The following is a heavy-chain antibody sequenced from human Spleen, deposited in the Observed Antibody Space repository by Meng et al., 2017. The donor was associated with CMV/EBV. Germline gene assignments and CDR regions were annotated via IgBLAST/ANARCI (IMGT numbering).Heavy chain of an antibody. D-gene: IGHD3-3*01. CDR1: GDSINTGLYY. Sequence: SETLSLTCTVSGDSINTGLYYWGWIRQPPGKGLEWIGNIYYRGNTYYSPSLKSRVTILIDTSKNQFSLKLSSVTAADTAVYYCARDSRPEFLENLLSQYYYYYAMDVWGQGTTVTVSS. V-gene: IGHV4-39*07. CDR3: ARDSRPEFLENLLSQYYYYYAMDV. CDR2: IYYRGNT. J-gene: IGHJ6*02.